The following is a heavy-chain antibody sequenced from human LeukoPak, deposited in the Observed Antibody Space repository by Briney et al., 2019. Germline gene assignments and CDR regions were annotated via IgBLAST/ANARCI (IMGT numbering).Heavy chain of an antibody. J-gene: IGHJ4*02. CDR2: VYYNGDI. CDR1: GVPISTCY. CDR3: ARDSSSWNLDY. D-gene: IGHD6-13*01. V-gene: IGHV4-59*01. Sequence: SETLSLTCSVSGVPISTCYWSWLRQSPGKGLEWIAYVYYNGDIMYNPSLKSLVTISLDTSKNQVSLSVTSVTAADTAVYYCARDSSSWNLDYWGQGTLVTVSS.